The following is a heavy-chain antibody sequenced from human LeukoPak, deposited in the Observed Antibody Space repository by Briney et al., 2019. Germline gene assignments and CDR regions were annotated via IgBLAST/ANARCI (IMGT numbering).Heavy chain of an antibody. Sequence: ASVKVSCKASGYTFTSYYMHWVRQAPGQGLEWMGMINPSGGSTNYAQKFQGRVTMTRDTSTTTVYMELSSLRSEDTAVYYCARGGLWFGESNYFSYYMDVWGKGTTVTISS. CDR2: INPSGGST. CDR1: GYTFTSYY. V-gene: IGHV1-46*01. CDR3: ARGGLWFGESNYFSYYMDV. J-gene: IGHJ6*03. D-gene: IGHD3-10*01.